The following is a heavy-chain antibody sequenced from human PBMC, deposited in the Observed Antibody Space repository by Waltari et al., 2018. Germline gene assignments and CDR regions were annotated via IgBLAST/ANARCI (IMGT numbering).Heavy chain of an antibody. CDR3: ASRGWEMATISGPSGGA. D-gene: IGHD5-12*01. CDR1: GHTFSGDY. CDR2: GRGKRGTT. J-gene: IGHJ5*02. V-gene: IGHV1-2*02. Sequence: VHLVQSGDEVKEPGASVKVSCKASGHTFSGDYIHWVRQAPGQGLEWRGGGRGKRGTTNDAQKGQGRGTRTRDTSIGTADREGNRLGSDETAGYYCASRGWEMATISGPSGGAWGQGTLVTVSS.